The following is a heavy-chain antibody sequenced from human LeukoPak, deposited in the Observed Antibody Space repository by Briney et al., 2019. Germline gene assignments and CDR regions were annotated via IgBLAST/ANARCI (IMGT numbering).Heavy chain of an antibody. CDR1: GGSFSGYY. CDR3: ARVGDRSWRESWFDP. V-gene: IGHV4-34*01. J-gene: IGHJ5*02. CDR2: INHSGST. D-gene: IGHD6-13*01. Sequence: SETLSLTCAVYGGSFSGYYWSWIRQPPGKGLEWIGEINHSGSTNYNPSLKSRVTISVDTSKNQFSLKLSSVTAADTAVYYCARVGDRSWRESWFDPWGQGTLVTVSS.